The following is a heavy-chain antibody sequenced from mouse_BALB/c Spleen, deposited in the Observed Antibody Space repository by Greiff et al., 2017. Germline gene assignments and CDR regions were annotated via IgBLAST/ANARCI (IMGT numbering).Heavy chain of an antibody. D-gene: IGHD2-1*01. V-gene: IGHV2-5-1*01. J-gene: IGHJ4*01. CDR3: AKAGNYAYYAMDY. CDR1: GFSLTSYG. Sequence: VQLQESGPSLVQPSQSLSITCTVSGFSLTSYGVHWVRQSPGKGLEWLGVIWRGGSTDYNAAFMSRLSITKDNSKSQVFFKMNSLQADDTAIYYCAKAGNYAYYAMDYWGQGTSVTVSS. CDR2: IWRGGST.